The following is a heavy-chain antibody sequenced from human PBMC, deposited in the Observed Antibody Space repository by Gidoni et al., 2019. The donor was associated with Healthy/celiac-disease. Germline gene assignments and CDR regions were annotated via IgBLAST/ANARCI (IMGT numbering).Heavy chain of an antibody. D-gene: IGHD3-22*01. CDR1: GGSISSYY. V-gene: IGHV4-59*01. Sequence: QVQLQESGPGLVKPSETLSLTCTVSGGSISSYYWSWIRQPPGKGLEWIGYIYYSGSTNYNPSLKSRVTISVDTSKNQFSLKLSSVTAADTAVYYCARARDTMIVVYAFDIWGQGTMVTVSS. CDR3: ARARDTMIVVYAFDI. J-gene: IGHJ3*02. CDR2: IYYSGST.